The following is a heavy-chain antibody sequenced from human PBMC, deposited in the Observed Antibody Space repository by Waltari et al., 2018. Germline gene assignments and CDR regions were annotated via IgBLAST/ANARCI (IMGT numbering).Heavy chain of an antibody. J-gene: IGHJ3*02. CDR2: IYTSGST. D-gene: IGHD1-26*01. CDR3: ARAWKWERPPNDAFDI. CDR1: GGSISNYY. Sequence: QVQLQESGPGLVKPSETLSLTCTVSGGSISNYYWSWIRQPAGKGLEWIGRIYTSGSTNYTPALKSRGTMSIDTSKNQFSLKLSSVTAADTAVYYCARAWKWERPPNDAFDIWGQGTMVTVSS. V-gene: IGHV4-4*07.